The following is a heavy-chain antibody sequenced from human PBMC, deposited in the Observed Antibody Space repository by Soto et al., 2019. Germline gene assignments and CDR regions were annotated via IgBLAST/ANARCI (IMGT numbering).Heavy chain of an antibody. Sequence: GGSLRLSCAASGFTFSSYSMGWVRQAPGKGLEWVSAISGTGGSTFYADSVRGRFTISRDNSNNTLYLQMNSLRADDTAVYYCAKRWFGELSPLDYWGQGALVTVSS. D-gene: IGHD3-10*01. J-gene: IGHJ4*02. CDR1: GFTFSSYS. CDR2: ISGTGGST. CDR3: AKRWFGELSPLDY. V-gene: IGHV3-23*01.